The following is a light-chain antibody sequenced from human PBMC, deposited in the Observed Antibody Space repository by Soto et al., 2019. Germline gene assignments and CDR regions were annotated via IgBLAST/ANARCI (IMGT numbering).Light chain of an antibody. V-gene: IGKV1-8*01. CDR3: QQYYSYPRT. J-gene: IGKJ1*01. CDR2: AAS. Sequence: IRMTQSPSSLSASTGDRVTISCRASQGISSYLAWYQQKPGKAPKLLIYAASTLQSGVPSRFSGSGSGTDFTLTISCLQSEDFATYYCQQYYSYPRTFGQGTTVDIK. CDR1: QGISSY.